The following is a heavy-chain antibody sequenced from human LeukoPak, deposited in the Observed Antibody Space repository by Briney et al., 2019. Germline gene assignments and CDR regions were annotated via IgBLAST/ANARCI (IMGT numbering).Heavy chain of an antibody. V-gene: IGHV3-53*01. CDR2: IYSGGST. Sequence: GGSLRLSCAASGFTVSSNYMSWVRQAPGKGLEWVSVIYSGGSTYYADSVKGRFTISRDNSKNALYLQMNSLRAEDTAVYYCARDTTGPFNPWGQGTLVTVSS. J-gene: IGHJ5*02. CDR1: GFTVSSNY. CDR3: ARDTTGPFNP. D-gene: IGHD1-1*01.